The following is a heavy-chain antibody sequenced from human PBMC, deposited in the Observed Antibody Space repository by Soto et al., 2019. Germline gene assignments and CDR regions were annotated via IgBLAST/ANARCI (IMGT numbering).Heavy chain of an antibody. CDR1: GFTFSTYG. CDR2: ISYDGRSQ. D-gene: IGHD1-26*01. Sequence: QEQLVESGGGVVQPGRSLRLSCAASGFTFSTYGIHWVRQAPGKGLEWVAVISYDGRSQYYADSVKGRFTISRDNPKNTLYLQMNSLRAEDTAVYYCAKDGKPGYGMDVWGQGTTVTVAS. CDR3: AKDGKPGYGMDV. V-gene: IGHV3-30*18. J-gene: IGHJ6*02.